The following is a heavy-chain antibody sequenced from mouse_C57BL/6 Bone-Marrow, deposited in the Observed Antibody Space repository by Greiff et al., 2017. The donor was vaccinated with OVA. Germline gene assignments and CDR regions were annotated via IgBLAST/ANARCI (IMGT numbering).Heavy chain of an antibody. Sequence: VKLVESGAELVRPGAFVKLSCKASGYTFTDYYINWVKARRPQLREWIARIHPLIGNTYYNEKFKGKATLTADKSSSTAYMQLSSLTSEDSAVYFCARWVGLWYFDVWGTGTTVTVSS. CDR2: IHPLIGNT. D-gene: IGHD4-1*01. CDR1: GYTFTDYY. V-gene: IGHV1-76*01. CDR3: ARWVGLWYFDV. J-gene: IGHJ1*03.